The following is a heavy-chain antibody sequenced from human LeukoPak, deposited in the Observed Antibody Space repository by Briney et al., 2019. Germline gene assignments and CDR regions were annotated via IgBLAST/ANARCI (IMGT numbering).Heavy chain of an antibody. CDR2: IYHSGST. CDR1: GGSISSSNW. CDR3: ARDKTSGSGNRAFDI. Sequence: PSGTLSLTCAVSGGSISSSNWWSWVRQPPGKGLEWIGEIYHSGSTNYNPSLKSRVTISVDKSKNQFSLQLSSVTAADTAVYYCARDKTSGSGNRAFDIWGQGTMVTVSS. D-gene: IGHD3-10*01. V-gene: IGHV4-4*02. J-gene: IGHJ3*02.